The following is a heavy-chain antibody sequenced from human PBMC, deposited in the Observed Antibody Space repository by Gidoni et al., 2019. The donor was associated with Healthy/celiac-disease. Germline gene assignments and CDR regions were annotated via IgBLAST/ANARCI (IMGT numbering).Heavy chain of an antibody. Sequence: QVQLVQSGAEVKKPGAAVKVSCKGSGDTLTELSLHWVRQAPGKGLEWMGGFDPEDGETIYAQKFQGRVTMTEDTSTDTAYMELSSLRSEDTAVYYCATVSLGIRKRQNDAFDIWGQGTMVTVSS. CDR3: ATVSLGIRKRQNDAFDI. CDR2: FDPEDGET. J-gene: IGHJ3*02. D-gene: IGHD7-27*01. CDR1: GDTLTELS. V-gene: IGHV1-24*01.